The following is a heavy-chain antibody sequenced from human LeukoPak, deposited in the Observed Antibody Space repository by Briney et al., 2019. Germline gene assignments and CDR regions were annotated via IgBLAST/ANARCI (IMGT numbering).Heavy chain of an antibody. CDR3: ARDLSIMITFGGVIAPDY. CDR2: ISSSGSTI. J-gene: IGHJ4*02. Sequence: GGSLRLSCAASGFTFSDYYMSWIRQAPGKGLEWVSYISSSGSTIYYADSVKGRFTISRDNAKNSLYPQMNSLRAEDTAVYYCARDLSIMITFGGVIAPDYWGQGTLVTVSS. V-gene: IGHV3-11*04. CDR1: GFTFSDYY. D-gene: IGHD3-16*02.